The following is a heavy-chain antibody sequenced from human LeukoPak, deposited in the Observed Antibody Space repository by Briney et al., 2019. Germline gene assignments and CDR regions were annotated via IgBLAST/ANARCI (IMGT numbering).Heavy chain of an antibody. Sequence: PGGSLRLSCAASGFTFSNHSMYWVRQAPGKGLEWVAVIWYDGSNKYYADSVKGRFTISRDNSKNTLYLQMNSLRAEDTAVYYCARGAYWSGGRGTGAFDIWGQGTVVTVSS. CDR3: ARGAYWSGGRGTGAFDI. V-gene: IGHV3-33*07. J-gene: IGHJ3*02. D-gene: IGHD2-15*01. CDR1: GFTFSNHS. CDR2: IWYDGSNK.